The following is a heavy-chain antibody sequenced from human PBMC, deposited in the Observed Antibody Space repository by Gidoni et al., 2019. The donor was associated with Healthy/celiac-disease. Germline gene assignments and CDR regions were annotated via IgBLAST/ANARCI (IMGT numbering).Heavy chain of an antibody. CDR1: GFTFSSYA. V-gene: IGHV3-23*01. D-gene: IGHD3-10*01. CDR3: AWLGGPYYYGMDV. CDR2: ISGSGGSN. Sequence: EVQLLESGGGVVQPGGSLRLPCAASGFTFSSYAMSWVRQAPGKGVEWVSAISGSGGSNYYADSVKGRFTISRDNTKNTLYLQMNSMRAEDTAVYYCAWLGGPYYYGMDVWGQGTTVTVSS. J-gene: IGHJ6*02.